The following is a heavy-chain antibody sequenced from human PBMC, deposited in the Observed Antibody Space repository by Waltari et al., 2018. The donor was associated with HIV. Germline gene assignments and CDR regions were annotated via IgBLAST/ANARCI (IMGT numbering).Heavy chain of an antibody. CDR1: AFTVRRYC. CDR2: VWYDGKNK. V-gene: IGHV3-33*01. Sequence: QVQLVESGGGVAQPGRYLRLSCAASAFTVRRYCMHWVRQAPGKGLEWLAVVWYDGKNKYYADSVKGRFTVSRDNSKNTLFLQMNSLRVDDTAVYYCARTPYDTSGYCFDYWGQGTLVTVSS. J-gene: IGHJ4*02. CDR3: ARTPYDTSGYCFDY. D-gene: IGHD3-22*01.